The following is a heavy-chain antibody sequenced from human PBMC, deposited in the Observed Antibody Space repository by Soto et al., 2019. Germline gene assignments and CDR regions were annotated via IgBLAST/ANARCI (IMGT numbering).Heavy chain of an antibody. CDR3: ARGNYGGNAVVGYYYYYGMDV. CDR2: INPNSGGT. D-gene: IGHD4-17*01. CDR1: GYTFTGYY. Sequence: ASVKVSCKASGYTFTGYYMHWVRQAPGQGLEWMGWINPNSGGTNYAQKFQGRVTMTRNTSISTAYMELSSLRSEDTAVYYCARGNYGGNAVVGYYYYYGMDVWGQGTTVTVSS. V-gene: IGHV1-2*02. J-gene: IGHJ6*02.